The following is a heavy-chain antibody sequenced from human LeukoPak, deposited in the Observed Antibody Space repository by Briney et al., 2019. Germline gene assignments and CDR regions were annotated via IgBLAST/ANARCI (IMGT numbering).Heavy chain of an antibody. CDR2: IKQDGSEK. Sequence: GGPLRLSCAASGFTFSSYWMSWLRQAPGKGLEWVANIKQDGSEKYYVDSVKGRFTISRDNAKNSLYLQMNSLRAEDTAVYYCARDWDDSSGYPFDYWGQGTLVTVSS. CDR1: GFTFSSYW. V-gene: IGHV3-7*01. D-gene: IGHD3-22*01. CDR3: ARDWDDSSGYPFDY. J-gene: IGHJ4*02.